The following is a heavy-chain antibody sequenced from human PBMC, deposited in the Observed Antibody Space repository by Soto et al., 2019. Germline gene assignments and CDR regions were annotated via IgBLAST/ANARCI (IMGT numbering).Heavy chain of an antibody. CDR2: INRDGVTT. V-gene: IGHV3-74*01. CDR3: ARGSNSQSGLIDY. D-gene: IGHD4-4*01. J-gene: IGHJ4*02. Sequence: GGSLRLSCAASGFTFSSHWMLWVRQVPGKGLVWVSSINRDGVTTNYADSVKGRFTISRDNAKDTLNLQMNSLRVEDTAVYYCARGSNSQSGLIDYWGQGTLVTVSS. CDR1: GFTFSSHW.